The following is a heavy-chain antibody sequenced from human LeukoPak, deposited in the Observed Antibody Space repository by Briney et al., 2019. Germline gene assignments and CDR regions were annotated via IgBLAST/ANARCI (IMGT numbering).Heavy chain of an antibody. D-gene: IGHD2-15*01. CDR1: GFTFSSYA. J-gene: IGHJ4*02. CDR2: ISGSGGST. Sequence: PGGSLRLSCAASGFTFSSYAMSWVRQAPGKGLEWVSAISGSGGSTYYADSVKGRFTISRDNSENTLYLQMNSLRAEDTAVYYCAKDHPPIYCSGGSCYSDDYWGQGTLVTVSS. V-gene: IGHV3-23*01. CDR3: AKDHPPIYCSGGSCYSDDY.